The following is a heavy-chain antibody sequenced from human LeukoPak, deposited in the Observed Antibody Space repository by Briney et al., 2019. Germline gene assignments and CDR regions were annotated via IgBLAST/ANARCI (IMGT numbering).Heavy chain of an antibody. D-gene: IGHD4-11*01. J-gene: IGHJ4*02. V-gene: IGHV4-59*12. CDR3: ARDGDYTGYFDY. CDR2: IYYSGRT. CDR1: GGSISTYY. Sequence: PSETLSLTCIVPGGSISTYYWNWIRQSPGKGLEWIGYIYYSGRTNYNLSLKSRVTISIDTSKNQFSLKLSSVTAADTAVYYCARDGDYTGYFDYWGQGALVTVSS.